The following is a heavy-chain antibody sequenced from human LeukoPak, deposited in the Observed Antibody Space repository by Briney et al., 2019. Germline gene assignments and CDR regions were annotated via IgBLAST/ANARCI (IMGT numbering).Heavy chain of an antibody. D-gene: IGHD3-22*01. CDR2: IYYSGST. J-gene: IGHJ4*02. CDR3: ARAAGRYYYDSSGYYPYYFDY. CDR1: GGSISSYY. Sequence: PSETLSLTCTVSGGSISSYYWSWIRQPPGKGLEWIGYIYYSGSTNYNPSLKSRVTISVDTSKNQFSLKLSSVTAADTAVYYCARAAGRYYYDSSGYYPYYFDYWGQGTLVTVSS. V-gene: IGHV4-59*01.